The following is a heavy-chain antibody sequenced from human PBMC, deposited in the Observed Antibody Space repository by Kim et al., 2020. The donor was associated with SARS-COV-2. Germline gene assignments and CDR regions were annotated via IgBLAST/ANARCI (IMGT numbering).Heavy chain of an antibody. Sequence: SETLSLTCTVSGGSISSGGFYWSWIRQHPAKGLEWVGYIYHSGNTYYNPSLKSRVNMSVDTSKNQLSLKLTSVTAADTAVYYCAREYNRIAVDGWGIDVCGQGPTVTVS. V-gene: IGHV4-31*03. D-gene: IGHD6-13*01. CDR1: GGSISSGGFY. CDR2: IYHSGNT. CDR3: AREYNRIAVDGWGIDV. J-gene: IGHJ6*02.